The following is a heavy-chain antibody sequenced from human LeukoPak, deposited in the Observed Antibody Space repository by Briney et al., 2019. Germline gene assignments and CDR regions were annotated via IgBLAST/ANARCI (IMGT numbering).Heavy chain of an antibody. D-gene: IGHD5-24*01. V-gene: IGHV3-23*01. CDR2: LSGSGATT. J-gene: IGHJ4*02. Sequence: GGSLRLSCTASGFSFSNYAMNWVRQAPGKGLEWVSSLSGSGATTYYADSVEGRFTISRDNSKNALYLQMNSLRAEDTAVYYCARMATVLDYWGQGTLVTVSS. CDR1: GFSFSNYA. CDR3: ARMATVLDY.